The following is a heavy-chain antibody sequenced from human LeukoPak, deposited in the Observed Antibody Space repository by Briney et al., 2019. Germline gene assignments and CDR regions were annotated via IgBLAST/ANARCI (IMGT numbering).Heavy chain of an antibody. CDR3: ARAHPVDTAFFDY. Sequence: SETLSLTCAVYGGSFSGYYWSWIRQPPGKGLEWIGEINHSGSTNYNPSLKSRVTISVDTSKNQFSLKLSSVTAADTAVYYCARAHPVDTAFFDYWGQGTLVTVSS. V-gene: IGHV4-34*01. J-gene: IGHJ4*02. CDR2: INHSGST. CDR1: GGSFSGYY. D-gene: IGHD5-18*01.